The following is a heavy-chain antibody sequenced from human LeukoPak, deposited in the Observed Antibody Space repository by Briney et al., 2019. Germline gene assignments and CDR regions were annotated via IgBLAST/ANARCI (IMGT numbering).Heavy chain of an antibody. Sequence: ASVKVSCKASGYTFTSYDINWVRQATGQGLEWMGWMNPNSGNTGYAQKFQGRVTITRNTSISTAYMGLSSLRSEDTAVYYCARGSYDSSGYYFDYWGQGTLVTVSS. V-gene: IGHV1-8*03. D-gene: IGHD3-22*01. J-gene: IGHJ4*02. CDR1: GYTFTSYD. CDR2: MNPNSGNT. CDR3: ARGSYDSSGYYFDY.